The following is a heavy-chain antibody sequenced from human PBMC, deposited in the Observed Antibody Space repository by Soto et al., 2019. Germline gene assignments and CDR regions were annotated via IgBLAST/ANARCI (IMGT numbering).Heavy chain of an antibody. D-gene: IGHD3-22*01. J-gene: IGHJ6*02. CDR1: GFTFSSYS. V-gene: IGHV3-21*01. CDR3: ERRVIMIVVDQGMDV. Sequence: PGGSLRLSCAASGFTFSSYSMNWVRQAPGKGLEWVSSISSSSSYIYYADSVKGRFTISRDNAKNSLYLQMNSLRAEDTAVYYCERRVIMIVVDQGMDVWGQGTTVTVSS. CDR2: ISSSSSYI.